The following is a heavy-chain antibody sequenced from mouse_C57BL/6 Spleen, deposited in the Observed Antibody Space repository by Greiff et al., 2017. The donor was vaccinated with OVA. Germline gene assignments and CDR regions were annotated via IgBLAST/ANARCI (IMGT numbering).Heavy chain of an antibody. V-gene: IGHV1-69*02. CDR1: GYTFTSYW. Sequence: VQLQQPGAELVKPGASEKLSCKASGYTFTSYWMHWVKQRPGQGLEWIGDIDPSDSCTNYNQKFKGKATLTVDKSSSTAYMQLSSLTSGDSAVYYGARGELGWYFDDWGKGTTVTVSS. D-gene: IGHD4-1*01. CDR3: ARGELGWYFDD. J-gene: IGHJ1*03. CDR2: IDPSDSCT.